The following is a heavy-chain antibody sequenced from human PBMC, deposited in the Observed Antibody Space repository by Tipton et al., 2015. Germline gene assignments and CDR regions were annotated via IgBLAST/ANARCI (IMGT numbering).Heavy chain of an antibody. CDR3: ACQDYDSLTRDYQTVDY. J-gene: IGHJ4*02. CDR2: FFYSGST. Sequence: TLSLTCTVSGGSITSSTYYWGWIRQPPGKGLEWIGSFFYSGSTYYNPSLKSRVTISADTSKNQFSLKLTSVTAADTAVYYCACQDYDSLTRDYQTVDYWGQGTLVTVPS. CDR1: GGSITSSTYY. V-gene: IGHV4-39*01. D-gene: IGHD3-9*01.